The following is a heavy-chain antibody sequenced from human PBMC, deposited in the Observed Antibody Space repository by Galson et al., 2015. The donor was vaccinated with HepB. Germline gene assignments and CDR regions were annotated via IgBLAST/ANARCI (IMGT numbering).Heavy chain of an antibody. D-gene: IGHD2-2*01. CDR2: INHSGST. Sequence: SETLSLTCAVYGGSFSGYYWSWIRQPPGKGLEWIGVINHSGSTKYNPSLKSRVTILVDTSKNQFSLKLSSVTAADTAVYYCARVKKYQLPDWFDPWGQGTLVTVSS. CDR1: GGSFSGYY. CDR3: ARVKKYQLPDWFDP. V-gene: IGHV4-34*01. J-gene: IGHJ5*02.